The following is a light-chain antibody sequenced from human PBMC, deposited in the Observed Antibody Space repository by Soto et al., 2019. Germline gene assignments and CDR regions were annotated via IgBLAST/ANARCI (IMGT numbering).Light chain of an antibody. CDR3: HQRSNLPPIM. V-gene: IGKV3-11*01. J-gene: IGKJ3*01. Sequence: EIALTQSPATLSFSPGERETLSCRASQSISSYLAWYQQKPGQAPRLLIYEASNRATGTPAKFSGSGSGTDFSLTISNLVHEDFSVYYYHQRSNLPPIMFGPGTKVHL. CDR1: QSISSY. CDR2: EAS.